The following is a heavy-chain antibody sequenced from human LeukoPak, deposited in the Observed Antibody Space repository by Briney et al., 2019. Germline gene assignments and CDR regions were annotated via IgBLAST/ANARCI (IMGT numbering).Heavy chain of an antibody. Sequence: GASVKVSCKASGYTFTGYYVHWVRQAPGQGLEWMGRINPNSGGTNYAQKFRGRVTMTRDTSISTAYMELSRLRSDDTAVYYCARLVVVTASIDYWGQGTLVTVSS. CDR2: INPNSGGT. CDR1: GYTFTGYY. V-gene: IGHV1-2*06. D-gene: IGHD2-21*02. J-gene: IGHJ4*02. CDR3: ARLVVVTASIDY.